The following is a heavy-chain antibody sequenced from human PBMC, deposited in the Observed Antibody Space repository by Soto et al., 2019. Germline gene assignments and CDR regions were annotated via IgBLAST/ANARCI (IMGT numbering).Heavy chain of an antibody. CDR3: ARLNGYCVSTGFHGYYGMDV. Sequence: SETLSLTCSVSGDSISSNNYYWGWLRQPPGKGLEWIGSLHYGGNTYYNPSLKSRVTISVDTSKNQFSLELSSVTAADTAVYYCARLNGYCVSTGFHGYYGMDVWGQGTTVTVSS. V-gene: IGHV4-39*01. J-gene: IGHJ6*02. CDR2: LHYGGNT. CDR1: GDSISSNNYY. D-gene: IGHD2-2*03.